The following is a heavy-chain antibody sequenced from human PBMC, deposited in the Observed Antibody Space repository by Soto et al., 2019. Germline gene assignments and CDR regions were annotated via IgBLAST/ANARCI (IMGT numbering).Heavy chain of an antibody. D-gene: IGHD3-3*01. CDR1: GFSFSSYE. CDR3: ARRFKDYYHAMDV. CDR2: ITSSGNVI. J-gene: IGHJ6*02. V-gene: IGHV3-48*03. Sequence: GSLRLSCAASGFSFSSYEMHWVRQAPGKGLEWVSYITSSGNVINYAGSVKGRFTISRDNANNSLYLQMSSLRAEDTAVYCCARRFKDYYHAMDVWGQGTTVTVSS.